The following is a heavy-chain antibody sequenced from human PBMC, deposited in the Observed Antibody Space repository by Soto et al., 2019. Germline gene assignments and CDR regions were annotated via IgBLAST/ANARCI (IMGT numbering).Heavy chain of an antibody. D-gene: IGHD6-19*01. V-gene: IGHV3-74*01. CDR2: INSDGSTT. Sequence: GGSLRLSCVASGFTFSSYWMHWVRQAPRKGLVWVSRINSDGSTTNYADSVKGRFTISRDNAKNTLYLQMNSLIAEDTAVYYCARRSSGWYFDYWGQGTLVTVSS. J-gene: IGHJ4*02. CDR1: GFTFSSYW. CDR3: ARRSSGWYFDY.